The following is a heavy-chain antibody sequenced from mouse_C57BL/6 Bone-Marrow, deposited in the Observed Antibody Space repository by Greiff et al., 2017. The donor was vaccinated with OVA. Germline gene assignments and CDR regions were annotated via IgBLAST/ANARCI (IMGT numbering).Heavy chain of an antibody. D-gene: IGHD1-1*01. CDR1: GFNIKDDY. CDR3: TRGTTVVAHCWYFDV. Sequence: VQLKQPGAELVRPGASVKLSCTASGFNIKDDYMHWVKQRPEQGLEWIGWIYPEYGDTEYASKFQGKATLTADTSSNTAYLQLRILTSEDTAVYYCTRGTTVVAHCWYFDVWGTGTTVTVSA. V-gene: IGHV14-4*01. CDR2: IYPEYGDT. J-gene: IGHJ1*03.